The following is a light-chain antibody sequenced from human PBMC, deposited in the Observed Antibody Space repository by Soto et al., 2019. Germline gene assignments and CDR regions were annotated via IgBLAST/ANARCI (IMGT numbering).Light chain of an antibody. J-gene: IGKJ2*01. V-gene: IGKV3-11*01. Sequence: EIVLTQSPATLSLSPGERATLSCRASQSVSSYLAWYQQKPGQAPRLLIYDASNRATGIPARFSGSGSGTDFTLTISSLEPEDFAVYYCQQRSNWHPYTFRQGTKLEIK. CDR3: QQRSNWHPYT. CDR1: QSVSSY. CDR2: DAS.